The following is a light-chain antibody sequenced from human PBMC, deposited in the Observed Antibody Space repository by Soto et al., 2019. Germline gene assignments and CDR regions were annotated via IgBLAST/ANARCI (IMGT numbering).Light chain of an antibody. Sequence: EIVLTQSPGTLSLSPGERATLSCRASQSVSSNYLAWYQQRPGQAPRLLIYGASTRAAGVPDRFSGSGSGTEFTLTISRLEPEDFAMYYCQQKVTFGQGTKLEIK. V-gene: IGKV3-20*01. CDR2: GAS. CDR1: QSVSSNY. J-gene: IGKJ2*01. CDR3: QQKVT.